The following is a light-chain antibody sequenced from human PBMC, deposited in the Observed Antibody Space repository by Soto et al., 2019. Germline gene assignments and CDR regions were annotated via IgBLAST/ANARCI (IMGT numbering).Light chain of an antibody. J-gene: IGKJ5*01. CDR3: QQRSNWPLT. CDR1: QSVIATY. CDR2: GAS. Sequence: EIMLTQSPGTLSLSPGERATLSCRASQSVIATYLAWYQQKPGQAPRLLIYGASSRATGIPDRFSGSGSGTDFTLTISRLEPADFAVYYCQQRSNWPLTFGQGTRLENK. V-gene: IGKV3D-20*02.